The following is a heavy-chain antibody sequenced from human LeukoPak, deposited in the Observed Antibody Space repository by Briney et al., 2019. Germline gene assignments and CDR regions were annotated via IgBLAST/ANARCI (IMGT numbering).Heavy chain of an antibody. J-gene: IGHJ5*02. CDR3: ARGGYSSSWYNWFDA. V-gene: IGHV3-33*01. D-gene: IGHD6-13*01. CDR1: GFTFSSYG. Sequence: GGSLRLSCAASGFTFSSYGMHWVRQAPGKGLEWVAVIWYDGSNKYYADSVKGRFTISRDNSKNTLYLQMNSLRAEDTAVYYCARGGYSSSWYNWFDAWGQGTLVTVSS. CDR2: IWYDGSNK.